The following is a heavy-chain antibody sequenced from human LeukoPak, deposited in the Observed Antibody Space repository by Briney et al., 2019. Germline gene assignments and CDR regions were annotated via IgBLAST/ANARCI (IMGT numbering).Heavy chain of an antibody. CDR2: INHSGST. J-gene: IGHJ4*02. CDR1: GGSFSGYY. CDR3: ARGGRKDY. V-gene: IGHV4-34*01. Sequence: SETLSLTCAVYGGSFSGYYWNWIRQPPGKGLEWIGEINHSGSTNYNPSLKSRVTISLDTSKNQFSLKLSSVTAADTAVYYRARGGRKDYWGQGTLVTVSS. D-gene: IGHD2-15*01.